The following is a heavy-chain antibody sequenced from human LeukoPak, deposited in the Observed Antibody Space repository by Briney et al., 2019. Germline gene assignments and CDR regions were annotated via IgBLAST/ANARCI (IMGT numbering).Heavy chain of an antibody. CDR3: ARDPPRSSSWYYFDY. CDR1: GFTFSSCW. J-gene: IGHJ4*02. D-gene: IGHD6-13*01. V-gene: IGHV3-7*01. CDR2: IKQDGSEK. Sequence: GGSLRLSCAASGFTFSSCWMSWVRQAPGEGLEWVANIKQDGSEKYYVDSVKGRFTISRDNAKNSLYLQMNSLRAEDTAVYYCARDPPRSSSWYYFDYWGQGTLVTVSS.